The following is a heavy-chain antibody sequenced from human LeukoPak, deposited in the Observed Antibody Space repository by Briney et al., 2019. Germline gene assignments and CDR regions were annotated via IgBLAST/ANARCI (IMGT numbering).Heavy chain of an antibody. D-gene: IGHD6-19*01. CDR2: ISGSGGST. V-gene: IGHV3-23*01. J-gene: IGHJ4*02. CDR1: GFTFGSYA. Sequence: GGSLRLSCAASGFTFGSYAMYWVRQAPGKGLERVPGISGSGGSTFYADSVKGRFTISRDNSENTVYLQMNSLRADDTAVYYCAKTTAGYSSGRYPGWPVDYWGQGTLVTVSS. CDR3: AKTTAGYSSGRYPGWPVDY.